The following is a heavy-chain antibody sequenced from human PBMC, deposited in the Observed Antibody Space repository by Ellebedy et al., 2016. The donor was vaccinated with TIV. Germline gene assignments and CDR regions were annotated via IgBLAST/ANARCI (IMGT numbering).Heavy chain of an antibody. J-gene: IGHJ3*02. CDR3: ARQEMATIGDSIDI. CDR1: GYTFIGYY. Sequence: AASVKDSCKASGYTFIGYYMHWVRHAPGQGLEWMGWINPNSGGTNYAQKVQCWVTMTRDTSISTAYMELSRLRSDDTAVYYCARQEMATIGDSIDIWGPGTMVTVSS. D-gene: IGHD5-24*01. CDR2: INPNSGGT. V-gene: IGHV1-2*04.